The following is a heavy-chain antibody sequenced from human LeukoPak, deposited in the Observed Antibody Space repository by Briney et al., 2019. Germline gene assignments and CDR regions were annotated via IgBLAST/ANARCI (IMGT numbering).Heavy chain of an antibody. J-gene: IGHJ4*02. CDR1: GFTFSSYW. CDR2: IASDGSST. Sequence: PGGSLRLSCAASGFTFSSYWMNWVRQAPGKGLVWVSRIASDGSSTTYADSVKGRFSISRDNSKNTLYLQMNSLRAEDTAVYYCAKEYPVFDYWGQGTLVTVSS. V-gene: IGHV3-74*01. CDR3: AKEYPVFDY.